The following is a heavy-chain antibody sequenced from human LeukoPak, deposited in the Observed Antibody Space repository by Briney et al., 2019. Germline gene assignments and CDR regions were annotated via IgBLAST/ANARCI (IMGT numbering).Heavy chain of an antibody. V-gene: IGHV5-51*01. CDR1: GYSFTNYR. CDR2: IYPGDPDT. Sequence: GESLKISCKGSGYSFTNYRIAWVRQMPGKGLEWMGVIYPGDPDTRYNPSFQGQVTISADKSISTAYLQWSSLKASDTAMYYCARWLTGLHFDYWGQGTLVTVSS. CDR3: ARWLTGLHFDY. D-gene: IGHD6-19*01. J-gene: IGHJ4*02.